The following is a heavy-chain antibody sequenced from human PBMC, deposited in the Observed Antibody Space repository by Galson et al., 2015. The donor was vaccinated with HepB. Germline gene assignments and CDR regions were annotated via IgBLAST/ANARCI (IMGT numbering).Heavy chain of an antibody. CDR1: GYTFTSYG. CDR2: ISAYNGHT. D-gene: IGHD5-12*01. V-gene: IGHV1-18*01. CDR3: TRMGDFSGYSSK. Sequence: SVKVSCKASGYTFTSYGISWVRQAPGQGPEWMGWISAYNGHTNYAQKLQGRVSMTTDTSTTTAYLELRSLRSDDTAVYYCTRMGDFSGYSSKWGQGTLVTVSS. J-gene: IGHJ4*02.